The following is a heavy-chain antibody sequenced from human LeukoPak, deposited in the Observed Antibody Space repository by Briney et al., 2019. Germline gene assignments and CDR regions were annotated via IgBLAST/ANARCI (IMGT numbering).Heavy chain of an antibody. Sequence: ASVKVSCKASGGTFSSYAISWVRQAPGQGLEWMGRIIPIFGTANYAQKFQGRVTITTDESTSTAYMELSSLRSEDTAVYYCARDREGYNAYDYWGQGTLVTVSS. CDR1: GGTFSSYA. D-gene: IGHD5-24*01. V-gene: IGHV1-69*05. J-gene: IGHJ4*02. CDR2: IIPIFGTA. CDR3: ARDREGYNAYDY.